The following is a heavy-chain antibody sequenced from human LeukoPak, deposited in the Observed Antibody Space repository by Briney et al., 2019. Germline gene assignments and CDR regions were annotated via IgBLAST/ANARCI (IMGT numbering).Heavy chain of an antibody. CDR2: ISSSGSTI. CDR3: ARSSVVSGTNFDY. CDR1: GFTFSDDY. D-gene: IGHD6-19*01. V-gene: IGHV3-11*01. Sequence: PGGSLRLSCAASGFTFSDDYMTWIRQAPGKGLEWVSYISSSGSTIYYADSVKGRFTISRDNAKNSLYLQMNSLRAEDTAVYYCARSSVVSGTNFDYWGQGTLVTVSS. J-gene: IGHJ4*02.